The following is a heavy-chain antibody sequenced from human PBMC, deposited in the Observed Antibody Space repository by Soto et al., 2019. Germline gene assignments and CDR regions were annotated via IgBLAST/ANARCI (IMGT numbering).Heavy chain of an antibody. CDR1: GYSFTKYG. CDR3: ARTDCSSTSCYNYYYHGMDV. J-gene: IGHJ6*02. D-gene: IGHD2-2*01. V-gene: IGHV1-3*01. CDR2: INPGNGDT. Sequence: ASVKVSCKTSGYSFTKYGLHWVRQAPGQRLEWMGWINPGNGDTKYSQKFQGRVTITRDTPATTAYMELSSLRSEDSAVFYCARTDCSSTSCYNYYYHGMDVWGQGTTVTVSS.